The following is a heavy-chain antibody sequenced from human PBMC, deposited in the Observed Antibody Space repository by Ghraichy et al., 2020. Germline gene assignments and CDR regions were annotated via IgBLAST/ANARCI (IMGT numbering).Heavy chain of an antibody. CDR2: ITSSSNYI. V-gene: IGHV3-21*01. CDR1: GFTFSSYT. Sequence: GESLNISCAASGFTFSSYTMNWVRQAPGKGLEWVSSITSSSNYIYYADSVKGRFTISRDNAKNSLYLQMNSLRAEDTAVYYCTGKSGSYYAYWGQGTLVTVSS. CDR3: TGKSGSYYAY. D-gene: IGHD1-26*01. J-gene: IGHJ4*02.